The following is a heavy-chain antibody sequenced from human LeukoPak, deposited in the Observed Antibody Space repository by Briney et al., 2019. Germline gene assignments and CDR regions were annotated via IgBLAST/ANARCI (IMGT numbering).Heavy chain of an antibody. CDR3: ARVRDSSGYDFSWFDP. D-gene: IGHD3-22*01. CDR2: SNPNSGGT. V-gene: IGHV1-2*02. Sequence: ASVRVSCKASGYTFSDYYMHWVRQAPGQGLEWMGWSNPNSGGTNYAQNFQGRVTMTRDTSISTAYMEVSRLRSDDTAVYYCARVRDSSGYDFSWFDPWGQGTLVTVSS. J-gene: IGHJ5*02. CDR1: GYTFSDYY.